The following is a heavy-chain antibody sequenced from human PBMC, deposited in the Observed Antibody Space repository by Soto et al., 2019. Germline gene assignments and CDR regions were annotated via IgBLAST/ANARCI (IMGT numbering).Heavy chain of an antibody. V-gene: IGHV4-34*01. D-gene: IGHD1-26*01. J-gene: IGHJ5*01. CDR3: ASGRRSYGPKSESCFDS. Sequence: SETLSLTCAVYGGSFSGYYWSWIRQPPGKGLEWIGEINHSGSTNYNPSLKSRVTISVDTSKNQFSLKLSSVTAADTAVYYCASGRRSYGPKSESCFDSWGQGTLVTVSS. CDR2: INHSGST. CDR1: GGSFSGYY.